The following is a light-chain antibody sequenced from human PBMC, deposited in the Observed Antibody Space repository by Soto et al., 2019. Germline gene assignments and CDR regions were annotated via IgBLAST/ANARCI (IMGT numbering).Light chain of an antibody. J-gene: IGKJ1*01. CDR3: QHYGLLWT. Sequence: DLQLTQSPSTLSASVGDRVTITCRATQSISNRLAWYQQKAGRAPKVLIFDASILESGVPSRFSGSGSATEFSLTISRLQPDDFVTYYCQHYGLLWTFGQGTKVAI. CDR2: DAS. V-gene: IGKV1-5*01. CDR1: QSISNR.